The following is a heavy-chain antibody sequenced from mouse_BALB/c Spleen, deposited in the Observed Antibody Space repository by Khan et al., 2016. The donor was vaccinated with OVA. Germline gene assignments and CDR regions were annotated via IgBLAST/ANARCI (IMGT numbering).Heavy chain of an antibody. CDR2: ISYSGST. Sequence: EVKLLESGPGLVKPSQSLSLTCTVTGYSITSDYAWNWIRQFPGNKLEWMGYISYSGSTNYNPALKSRISITRDTSKNQFFLQLNSVTTEDTATYYCARDGYWYNCAMDYWGQGTSVTVSS. CDR1: GYSITSDYA. D-gene: IGHD2-3*01. V-gene: IGHV3-2*02. J-gene: IGHJ4*01. CDR3: ARDGYWYNCAMDY.